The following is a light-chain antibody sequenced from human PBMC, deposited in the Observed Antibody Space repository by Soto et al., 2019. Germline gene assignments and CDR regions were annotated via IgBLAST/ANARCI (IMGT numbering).Light chain of an antibody. Sequence: QSVLTQPASVSGSPGHSITISCTGTNSDIGAYNFVSWYQQHPGKAPKLLIYGVRNRPSGISYRFSGAKSANTASLTISGLQPEDEADYYCSSYTSSSTVVFGGGTKLTV. CDR1: NSDIGAYNF. CDR2: GVR. J-gene: IGLJ2*01. CDR3: SSYTSSSTVV. V-gene: IGLV2-14*01.